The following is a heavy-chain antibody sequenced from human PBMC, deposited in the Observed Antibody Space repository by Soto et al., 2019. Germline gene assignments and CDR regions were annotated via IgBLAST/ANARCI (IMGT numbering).Heavy chain of an antibody. V-gene: IGHV4-39*01. D-gene: IGHD3-22*01. J-gene: IGHJ4*02. Sequence: PSETLSLTCTVSGGSISSSSYYWSWIRQPPGKGLEWIGSIYYSGSTYYNPSLKSRVTISVDTSKNQFSLKLSSVTAADTAVYYCARLNESDIYYDSSGYFDYWGQGTLVTVSS. CDR1: GGSISSSSYY. CDR3: ARLNESDIYYDSSGYFDY. CDR2: IYYSGST.